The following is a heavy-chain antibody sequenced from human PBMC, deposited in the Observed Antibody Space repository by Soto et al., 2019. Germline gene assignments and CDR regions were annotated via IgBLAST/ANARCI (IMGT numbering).Heavy chain of an antibody. Sequence: TLSLTCTVSGGSISSGDYYWSWIRQPPGKGLEWIGYIYYSGSTYYNPSLKSRVTISVDTSKNQFSLKLSSVTAADTAVYYCARAYYDSSGYYPALYFDYWGQGTLVTVSS. CDR2: IYYSGST. V-gene: IGHV4-30-4*01. J-gene: IGHJ4*02. CDR3: ARAYYDSSGYYPALYFDY. CDR1: GGSISSGDYY. D-gene: IGHD3-22*01.